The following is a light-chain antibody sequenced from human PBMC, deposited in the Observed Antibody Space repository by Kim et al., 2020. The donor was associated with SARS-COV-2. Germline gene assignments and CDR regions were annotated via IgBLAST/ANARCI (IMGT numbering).Light chain of an antibody. V-gene: IGLV3-9*01. J-gene: IGLJ1*01. CDR2: RDN. Sequence: VAQGPTATITCGGNDIGGENVHWYQQKPGQAPVLVIYRDNDRPSGIPERFAGSNSGKTATLTISRANDEDEADYYCQVWDSTTYVFGSGTKVTVL. CDR1: DIGGEN. CDR3: QVWDSTTYV.